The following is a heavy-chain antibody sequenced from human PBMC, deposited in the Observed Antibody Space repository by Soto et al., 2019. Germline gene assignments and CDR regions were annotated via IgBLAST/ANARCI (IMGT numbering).Heavy chain of an antibody. D-gene: IGHD2-2*01. V-gene: IGHV3-74*01. Sequence: EVQLVEAGGGLVQPGGSLRLSCEASGFTFSIYWMEWVRQAPGKGLVWVSRIRSDGGTNYADSVKGRFTVSRDNTKNTLYLQMNSLRGEDSAVYYCARDQKTEVTPAPAFKDVRGKGTTVTVSS. CDR2: IRSDGGT. CDR3: ARDQKTEVTPAPAFKDV. J-gene: IGHJ6*04. CDR1: GFTFSIYW.